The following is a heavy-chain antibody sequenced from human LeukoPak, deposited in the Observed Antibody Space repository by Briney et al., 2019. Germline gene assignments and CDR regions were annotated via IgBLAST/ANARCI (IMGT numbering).Heavy chain of an antibody. CDR1: GFTFSSFE. V-gene: IGHV3-48*03. CDR3: AKGLGELDY. J-gene: IGHJ4*02. D-gene: IGHD3-9*01. CDR2: ITSNGRTV. Sequence: GGSLRLSCAASGFTFSSFEMNWVRQAPGKGLEWISYITSNGRTVYYADSVKGRFTISRDNSKNTLYLQMNSLRAEDTAVYYCAKGLGELDYWGQGTLVTVSS.